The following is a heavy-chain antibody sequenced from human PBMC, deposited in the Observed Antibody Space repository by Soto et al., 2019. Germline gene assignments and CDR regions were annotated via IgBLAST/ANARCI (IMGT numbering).Heavy chain of an antibody. J-gene: IGHJ5*02. CDR3: VHRSYSIPDWFHP. Sequence: GMSLRVSWAASGFTFSEYYMSWIRQAPGKGLEWVSYISSSGSTIYYADSVKGRFTISRDNAKNSLYLQMNSLRAEDTAVYYCVHRSYSIPDWFHPRGEATLVT. D-gene: IGHD3-10*01. V-gene: IGHV3-11*01. CDR1: GFTFSEYY. CDR2: ISSSGSTI.